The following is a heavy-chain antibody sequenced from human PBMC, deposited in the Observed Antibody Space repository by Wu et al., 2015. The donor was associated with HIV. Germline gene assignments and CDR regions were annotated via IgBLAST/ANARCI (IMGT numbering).Heavy chain of an antibody. Sequence: QVQLVQSGGEAKKPGASVKVSCKASGYTFTNYDINWVRQASGRGLGVGWDGMNPKHGGSGSIQKILGRVTMTRDISTSTAYMELSRLRSDDTAVYFCVVATISAFDIWAMGQWSPSLQ. CDR2: MNPKHGGS. CDR3: VVATISAFDI. CDR1: GYTFTNYD. D-gene: IGHD5-24*01. V-gene: IGHV1-8*01. J-gene: IGHJ3*02.